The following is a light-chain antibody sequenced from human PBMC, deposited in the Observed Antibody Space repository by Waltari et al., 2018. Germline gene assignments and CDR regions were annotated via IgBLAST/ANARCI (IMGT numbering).Light chain of an antibody. CDR2: HAS. V-gene: IGKV3-20*01. J-gene: IGKJ1*01. CDR1: QSIGIY. Sequence: EIVLTQSPGTLSLSPGERATLSCRASQSIGIYLAWYQQRPGQAPRLLINHASNRATGIPDRFSGSGSVTDFSLTISRLEPEDFAVYYCQNYERLPAMFGQGTRVEIK. CDR3: QNYERLPAM.